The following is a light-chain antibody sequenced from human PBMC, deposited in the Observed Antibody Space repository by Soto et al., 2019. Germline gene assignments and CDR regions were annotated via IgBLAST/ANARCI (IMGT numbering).Light chain of an antibody. J-gene: IGKJ5*01. CDR2: GAS. CDR3: QQYNSWPL. V-gene: IGKV3-15*01. CDR1: QSVSSN. Sequence: EIVMTQSPATLSVSPGERATLSCRASQSVSSNLAWYQQKPGQALRLLIYGASTRATGIPARFSGSGSGTEFTLTISSLQSEDFAVYYCQQYNSWPLFGQGTRREIK.